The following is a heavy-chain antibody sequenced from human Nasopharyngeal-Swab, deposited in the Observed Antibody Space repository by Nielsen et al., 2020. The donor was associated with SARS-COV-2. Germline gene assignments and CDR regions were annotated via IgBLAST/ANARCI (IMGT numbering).Heavy chain of an antibody. J-gene: IGHJ4*02. D-gene: IGHD3-22*01. CDR1: VFTFRRYT. CDR2: ISYDGSNK. CDR3: ASTPLDSSGYYYAFHY. Sequence: GESLKISCAASVFTFRRYTMHWVRQAPGKGLEWVAVISYDGSNKYYADSVKGRFTISRDISKNTLYLQMNSLRAEDTAVFYCASTPLDSSGYYYAFHYWGRGTLVTVSS. V-gene: IGHV3-30-3*01.